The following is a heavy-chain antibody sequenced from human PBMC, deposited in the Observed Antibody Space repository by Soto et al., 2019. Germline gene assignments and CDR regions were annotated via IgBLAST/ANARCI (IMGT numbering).Heavy chain of an antibody. J-gene: IGHJ6*02. D-gene: IGHD2-2*01. Sequence: LSLTCSVSGGSISSGYYYWSWIRQPPGKGLEWIGNIYYSGNTYYNPSLKSRLIISIDTSKNQFSLKLSSVTAADTAVYYCAKDPPWTVGPLAMDVWGQGTTVTVSS. CDR2: IYYSGNT. V-gene: IGHV4-30-4*01. CDR3: AKDPPWTVGPLAMDV. CDR1: GGSISSGYYY.